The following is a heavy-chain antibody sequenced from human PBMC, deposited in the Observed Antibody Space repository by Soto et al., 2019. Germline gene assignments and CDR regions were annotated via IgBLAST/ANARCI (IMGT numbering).Heavy chain of an antibody. D-gene: IGHD6-19*01. CDR3: SRSGRIAVDGTLHFDN. Sequence: GASLKISCKCSGYSFTSYCIGWVRQMPGKGLEWMGITYPGDSDTRYSPSFQCQVTISADKSISTAYLQWSSLKACDTSMYNCSRSGRIAVDGTLHFDNCGEGILVTVSS. CDR1: GYSFTSYC. CDR2: TYPGDSDT. V-gene: IGHV5-51*01. J-gene: IGHJ4*02.